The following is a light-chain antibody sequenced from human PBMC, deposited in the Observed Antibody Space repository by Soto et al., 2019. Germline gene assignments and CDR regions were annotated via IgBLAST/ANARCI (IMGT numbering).Light chain of an antibody. J-gene: IGKJ2*01. CDR1: QSVSSN. CDR2: GAS. V-gene: IGKV3-15*01. Sequence: EIVMTQSPATLSVSPGERATLSCRASQSVSSNLAWYQQKPGQAPRLLIYGASTRATGIPARFSGSRSGTEFNLTISSLQSEDFAVYYCQQYNNWTYTFGQGTKLEIK. CDR3: QQYNNWTYT.